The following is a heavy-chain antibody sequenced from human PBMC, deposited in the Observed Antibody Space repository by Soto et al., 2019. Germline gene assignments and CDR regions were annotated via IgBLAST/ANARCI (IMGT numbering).Heavy chain of an antibody. CDR3: AVFFFQAEDGIRNVRSVSEFMLNRSSDL. J-gene: IGHJ2*01. D-gene: IGHD3-10*02. CDR2: ITHSGGNT. V-gene: IGHV3-23*01. Sequence: EWVSSITHSGGNTYYADSVEGRFTISRDNSKDTLYLQMNSLRAEDTAVYYCAVFFFQAEDGIRNVRSVSEFMLNRSSDL.